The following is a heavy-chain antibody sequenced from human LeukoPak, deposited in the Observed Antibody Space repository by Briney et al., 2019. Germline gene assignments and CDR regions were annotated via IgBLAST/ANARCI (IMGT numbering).Heavy chain of an antibody. V-gene: IGHV3-30*04. CDR2: ISYDGSNK. CDR1: GFTFSSYV. CDR3: AREDILTGYSIGVDY. J-gene: IGHJ4*02. D-gene: IGHD3-9*01. Sequence: PGGSLRLSCAASGFTFSSYVMHWVRQAPGKGLEWVALISYDGSNKYYADSVRGRFTISRDNSKNTLYLQMNSLRAEDTAVYYCAREDILTGYSIGVDYWGQGTLVTVSS.